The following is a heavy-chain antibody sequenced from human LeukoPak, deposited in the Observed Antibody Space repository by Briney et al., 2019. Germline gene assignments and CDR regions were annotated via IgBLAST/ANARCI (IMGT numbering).Heavy chain of an antibody. V-gene: IGHV3-9*01. CDR3: AKGHSSGWYYLNYYYYYGMDV. Sequence: PGGSLRLSCAASGFTFDDYAMHWVRQAPGKGLEWVSGISWNSGSIGYADSVKGRFTISRDNAKNSLYLQMNSLRAEDTALYYCAKGHSSGWYYLNYYYYYGMDVWGQGTTVTVSS. CDR2: ISWNSGSI. J-gene: IGHJ6*02. D-gene: IGHD6-19*01. CDR1: GFTFDDYA.